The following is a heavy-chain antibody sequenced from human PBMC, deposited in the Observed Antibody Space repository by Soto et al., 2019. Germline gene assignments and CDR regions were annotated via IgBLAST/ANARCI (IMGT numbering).Heavy chain of an antibody. CDR2: ISSNGGST. CDR3: AREYYSSGTH. J-gene: IGHJ1*01. Sequence: GGSLRLSCAASGFTFSSYAMHWVRQAPGKGLEYVSAISSNGGSTYYANSVKGRFTISRDNAKNTLYLQMNGLRVEDTAIYYCAREYYSSGTHWGQGTLVTVSS. CDR1: GFTFSSYA. V-gene: IGHV3-64*01. D-gene: IGHD3-10*01.